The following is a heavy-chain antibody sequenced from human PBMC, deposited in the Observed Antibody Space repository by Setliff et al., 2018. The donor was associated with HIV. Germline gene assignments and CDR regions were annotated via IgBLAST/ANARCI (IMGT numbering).Heavy chain of an antibody. V-gene: IGHV4-34*01. J-gene: IGHJ4*02. Sequence: ASETLSLTCAVYGGSFSDYSWNWIRQPPGKGLEWIGEINHSGSTNCNPSLQSRVTISVDTSKKQVSLNVRSVTAADTAVYYCARRGWNGYKSFEDWGQGTQVTVSS. D-gene: IGHD1-1*01. CDR2: INHSGST. CDR3: ARRGWNGYKSFED. CDR1: GGSFSDYS.